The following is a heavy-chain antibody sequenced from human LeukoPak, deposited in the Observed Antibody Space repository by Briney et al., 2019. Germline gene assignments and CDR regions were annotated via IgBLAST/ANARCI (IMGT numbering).Heavy chain of an antibody. CDR2: IFHTGHT. V-gene: IGHV4-4*02. J-gene: IGHJ5*02. CDR3: ARDGGLTIVRGVVDL. CDR1: GGSVSSSNW. D-gene: IGHD3-10*01. Sequence: SETLSLTCTVSGGSVSSSNWWTWIRQTPGKGLKWIGEIFHTGHTNYNPSLKSRVTISVDKSSNHFSLNLNSVTAADTAVYYCARDGGLTIVRGVVDLWGQGTLVTVSS.